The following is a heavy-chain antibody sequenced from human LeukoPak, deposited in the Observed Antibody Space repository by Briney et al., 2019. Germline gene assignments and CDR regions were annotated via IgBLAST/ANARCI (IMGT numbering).Heavy chain of an antibody. CDR2: IIPIFGIA. D-gene: IGHD3-22*01. CDR1: GGTFSSYA. V-gene: IGHV1-69*04. Sequence: ASVKVPCKASGGTFSSYAISWVRQAPGQGLEWTGRIIPIFGIANYAQKFQGRVTITADKSTSTAYMELSSLRSEDTAVYYCARDRTMIGDYGMDVWGQGTTVIVSS. J-gene: IGHJ6*02. CDR3: ARDRTMIGDYGMDV.